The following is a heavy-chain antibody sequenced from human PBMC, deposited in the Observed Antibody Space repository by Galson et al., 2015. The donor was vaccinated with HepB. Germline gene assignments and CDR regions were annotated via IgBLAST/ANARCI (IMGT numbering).Heavy chain of an antibody. D-gene: IGHD3-22*01. CDR1: GFTFSSYW. CDR3: ARGKYYYDSSVYSY. CDR2: IKQDGSEK. V-gene: IGHV3-7*03. Sequence: SLRLSCAASGFTFSSYWMSWVRQAPGKGLEWVANIKQDGSEKYYVDSVKGRFTISRDNAKNSLYLQMNSLRAEDTAVYYCARGKYYYDSSVYSYWGQGTLVTVSS. J-gene: IGHJ4*02.